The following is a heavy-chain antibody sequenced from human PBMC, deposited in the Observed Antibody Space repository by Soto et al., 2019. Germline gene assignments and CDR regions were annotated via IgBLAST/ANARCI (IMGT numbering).Heavy chain of an antibody. Sequence: EVQLLESGGGLVQPGGSLRLSCAASGFTFSSYAMSWVRQAPGTGLEWVSAISGSGGSTYYADSVKGRFTISRDNSKNALYLQMNSLSAEDTAVYYCATVSQRYCSGGSCHSAYYYYGMDVWGQGTTVTVSS. J-gene: IGHJ6*02. CDR3: ATVSQRYCSGGSCHSAYYYYGMDV. CDR2: ISGSGGST. D-gene: IGHD2-15*01. V-gene: IGHV3-23*01. CDR1: GFTFSSYA.